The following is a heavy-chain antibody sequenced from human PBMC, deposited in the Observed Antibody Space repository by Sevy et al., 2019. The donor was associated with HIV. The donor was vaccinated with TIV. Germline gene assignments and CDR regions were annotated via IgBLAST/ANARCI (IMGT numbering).Heavy chain of an antibody. D-gene: IGHD1-1*01. V-gene: IGHV3-30*18. CDR2: ISYHGRDK. J-gene: IGHJ6*02. CDR3: AKEFTGYNGMDV. CDR1: GITFSTSG. Sequence: GGSLRLSCVVSGITFSTSGMHWVRQAPGKGLEWVAVISYHGRDKFYADSVKGRSTISRDNSKNILYLQMISLRAEDTAGYYCAKEFTGYNGMDVWGQGTMVTVSS.